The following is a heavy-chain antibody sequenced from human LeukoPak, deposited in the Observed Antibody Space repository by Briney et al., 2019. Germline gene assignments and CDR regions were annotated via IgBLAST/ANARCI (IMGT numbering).Heavy chain of an antibody. CDR3: ARHDLRYFDGESMFDY. V-gene: IGHV4-39*01. CDR1: GASIKSSSYY. D-gene: IGHD3-9*01. J-gene: IGHJ4*02. CDR2: IFYSGST. Sequence: SETLSLTCTVSGASIKSSSYYWGWICQPPGKGLECIGSIFYSGSTYYNPSLKSRVTISVDTSKNQFSLKLRSVTAEDTAVYYCARHDLRYFDGESMFDYWGQGNLVTVSS.